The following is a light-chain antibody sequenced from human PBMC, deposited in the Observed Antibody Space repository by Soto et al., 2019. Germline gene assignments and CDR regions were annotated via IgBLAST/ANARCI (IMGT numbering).Light chain of an antibody. CDR1: SSDVGGYNY. Sequence: QSALTQPASVSGSRGQSITTSCTGTSSDVGGYNYVSWYQQHPGKAPKLMIYEVSNRPSGISNRFSGSKSGNTASLTISGLQAEDEADYYCSSYTGSSTPYVFGTGTNLTVL. J-gene: IGLJ1*01. V-gene: IGLV2-14*01. CDR2: EVS. CDR3: SSYTGSSTPYV.